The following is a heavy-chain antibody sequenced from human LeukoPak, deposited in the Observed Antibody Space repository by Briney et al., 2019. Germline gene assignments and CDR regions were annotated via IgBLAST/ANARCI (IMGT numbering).Heavy chain of an antibody. CDR3: ARLVVVAATNTYFDY. D-gene: IGHD2-15*01. Sequence: GESLKISCKGSGYSFTSYWIGWVRQMTGKGLEWMGIIYPGDSDTRYSPSFQGQVTISADKSISIAYLQWSSLKASDTAMYYCARLVVVAATNTYFDYWGQGTLVTVSS. CDR1: GYSFTSYW. CDR2: IYPGDSDT. V-gene: IGHV5-51*01. J-gene: IGHJ4*02.